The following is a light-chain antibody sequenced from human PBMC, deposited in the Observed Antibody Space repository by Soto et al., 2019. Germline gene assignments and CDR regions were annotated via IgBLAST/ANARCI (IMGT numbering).Light chain of an antibody. CDR1: SGFVGSFSL. Sequence: QCALAQPASVTGYPGQSITISCTRTSGFVGSFSLVSWYQQHPGKAPKVMISEGHRRPSGVPDRFSGSTSVNSASLTISGLQADGEADYYCCLYIGATTYVFGTGTKVTLL. CDR2: EGH. V-gene: IGLV2-23*01. CDR3: CLYIGATTYV. J-gene: IGLJ1*01.